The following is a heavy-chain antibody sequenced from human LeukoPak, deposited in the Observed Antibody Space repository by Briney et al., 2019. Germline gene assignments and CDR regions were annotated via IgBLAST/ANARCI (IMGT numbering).Heavy chain of an antibody. V-gene: IGHV3-7*03. J-gene: IGHJ4*02. CDR2: IKQDGSEK. CDR1: GFTFSSYW. D-gene: IGHD3-22*01. Sequence: GGSLRLSCAASGFTFSSYWMSWVRQAPGKGLEWVANIKQDGSEKYYVDSVKGRFTISRDNSKNTLYLQMNSLRAEDTAVYYCARDLWLLRFIDYWGQGTLVTVSS. CDR3: ARDLWLLRFIDY.